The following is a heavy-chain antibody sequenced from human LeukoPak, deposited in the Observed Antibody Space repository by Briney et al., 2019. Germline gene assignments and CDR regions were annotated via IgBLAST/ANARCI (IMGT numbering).Heavy chain of an antibody. CDR2: ISGSGGST. J-gene: IGHJ3*02. CDR3: AKVGWLQGALYAFDI. D-gene: IGHD5-24*01. Sequence: GGSLRLSCAASGFTFSSYAMSWVRQAPGKGLEWVSAISGSGGSTYYADSVKGRFTISRDNSKNMLYLQMNSLRAEDTAVYYCAKVGWLQGALYAFDIWGQGTMVTVSS. V-gene: IGHV3-23*01. CDR1: GFTFSSYA.